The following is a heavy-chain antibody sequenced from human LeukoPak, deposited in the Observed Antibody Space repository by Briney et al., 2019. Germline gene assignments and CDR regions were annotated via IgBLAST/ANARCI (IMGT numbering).Heavy chain of an antibody. CDR1: GFTFSSYS. CDR2: ISSSSSTI. CDR3: ARDDVVVVAADFDY. J-gene: IGHJ4*02. V-gene: IGHV3-48*01. D-gene: IGHD2-15*01. Sequence: GGSLRPSCAASGFTFSSYSMNWVRQAPGKGLEWVSYISSSSSTIYYADSVKGRFTISRDNAKNSLYLQMNSLRAEDTAVYYCARDDVVVVAADFDYWGQGTLVTVSS.